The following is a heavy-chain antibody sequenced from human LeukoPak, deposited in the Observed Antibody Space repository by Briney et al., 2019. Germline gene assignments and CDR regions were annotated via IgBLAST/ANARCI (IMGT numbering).Heavy chain of an antibody. J-gene: IGHJ4*02. V-gene: IGHV3-74*03. D-gene: IGHD3-9*01. CDR1: GFTFSTYW. Sequence: GGSLRLSCAASGFTFSTYWMHWVRQAAGKGLVWVARIRPEGTTTAYADSVKVRFTISRDNAKNTLFLQMNSLSAEDPAVYYCARDLDWILFDYWGQGTLVTVSS. CDR2: IRPEGTTT. CDR3: ARDLDWILFDY.